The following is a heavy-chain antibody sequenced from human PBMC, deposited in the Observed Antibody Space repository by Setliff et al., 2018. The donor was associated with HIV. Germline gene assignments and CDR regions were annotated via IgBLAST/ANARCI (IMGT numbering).Heavy chain of an antibody. Sequence: PGGSLRLSCAVSGFTVNSHYMTWVRQAPGKGLEWVANIKQDGSEKYYVDSVKGRFTISRDNAQNSLYLQMNSLGADDTAVYYCARHYGSGTYCLAYWGQGTLVTVSS. V-gene: IGHV3-7*01. CDR1: GFTVNSHY. J-gene: IGHJ4*02. D-gene: IGHD3-10*01. CDR2: IKQDGSEK. CDR3: ARHYGSGTYCLAY.